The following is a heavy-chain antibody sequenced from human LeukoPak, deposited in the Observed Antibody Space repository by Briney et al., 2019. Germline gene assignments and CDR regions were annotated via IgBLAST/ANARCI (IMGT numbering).Heavy chain of an antibody. D-gene: IGHD3-10*01. Sequence: GGSLRLSCAASGLTFSNAWMSWVRQAPGKGLEWVGRIKSKTDGGTTDYAAPVKGRFTISRDDSKNTLYLQMNSLKTEDTAVYYCTRIRGAKYFDYWGQGTLVTVSS. CDR2: IKSKTDGGTT. V-gene: IGHV3-15*01. J-gene: IGHJ4*02. CDR1: GLTFSNAW. CDR3: TRIRGAKYFDY.